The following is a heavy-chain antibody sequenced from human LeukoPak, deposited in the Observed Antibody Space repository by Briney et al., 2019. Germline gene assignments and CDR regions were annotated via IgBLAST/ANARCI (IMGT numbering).Heavy chain of an antibody. D-gene: IGHD5-18*01. J-gene: IGHJ4*02. CDR2: ISSSSSTI. CDR3: AKDRTYSNGYRGFDY. Sequence: GGSLRLSCAASGFTFSSYSMNWVRQAPGKGLEWVSYISSSSSTIYYADSVKGRFTISRDNAKNSLYLQMNSLRAEDTAVYYCAKDRTYSNGYRGFDYWGQGTLVTVSS. V-gene: IGHV3-48*01. CDR1: GFTFSSYS.